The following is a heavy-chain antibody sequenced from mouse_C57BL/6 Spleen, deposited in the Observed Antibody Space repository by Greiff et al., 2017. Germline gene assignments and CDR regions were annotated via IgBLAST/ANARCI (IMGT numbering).Heavy chain of an antibody. CDR1: GFSLTSYG. CDR3: ARRYSNYEGFAY. V-gene: IGHV2-6*01. Sequence: VKLMESGPGLVAPSQSLSITCTVSGFSLTSYGVDWVRQSPGKGLEWLGVIWGVGSTNYNSALKSRLSISKDNSKSQVFLKMNSLQTDDTAMYYCARRYSNYEGFAYWGQGTLVTVSA. CDR2: IWGVGST. J-gene: IGHJ3*01. D-gene: IGHD2-5*01.